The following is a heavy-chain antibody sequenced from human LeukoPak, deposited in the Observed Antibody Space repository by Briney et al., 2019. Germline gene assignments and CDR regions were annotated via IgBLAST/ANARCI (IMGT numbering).Heavy chain of an antibody. Sequence: GASVKVSCKASGYTFTSYYMHWVRQAPGQGLEWMGIINPSGGSTSYAQKFQGRVTMTRDTSTSTVYMELSSLRSEDTAVYYCAGAGRSYDSSGYDHLFDYWGQGTLVTVSS. CDR2: INPSGGST. CDR1: GYTFTSYY. J-gene: IGHJ4*02. CDR3: AGAGRSYDSSGYDHLFDY. V-gene: IGHV1-46*01. D-gene: IGHD3-22*01.